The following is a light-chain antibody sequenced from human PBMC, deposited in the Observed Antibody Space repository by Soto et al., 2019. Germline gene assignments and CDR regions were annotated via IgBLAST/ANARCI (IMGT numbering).Light chain of an antibody. J-gene: IGKJ1*01. CDR2: GAS. CDR3: QHYGYSRT. CDR1: QSVSRY. Sequence: EIVLTQSPATLSLSPGERATLSCRASQSVSRYLAWYQHKPVQAPRLLISGASSRATGIPDRFSGSGSGTDFTLTISRLEPEDFAVYYCQHYGYSRTFGQGTKVDIK. V-gene: IGKV3-20*01.